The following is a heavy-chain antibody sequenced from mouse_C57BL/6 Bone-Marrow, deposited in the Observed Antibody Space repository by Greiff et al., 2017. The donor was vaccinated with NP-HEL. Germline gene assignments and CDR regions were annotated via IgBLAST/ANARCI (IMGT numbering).Heavy chain of an antibody. J-gene: IGHJ4*01. V-gene: IGHV1-64*01. Sequence: QVQLQQSGAELVKPGASVKLSCTASGYTFTSYWMHWVKQRPGQGLEWIGMIHPNSGSTNYNEKFKSKATLTVDKSSSTAYMQLSSLTSEDSAVDYCARSYYAMDYWGQGTTVTVSS. CDR2: IHPNSGST. CDR1: GYTFTSYW. CDR3: ARSYYAMDY.